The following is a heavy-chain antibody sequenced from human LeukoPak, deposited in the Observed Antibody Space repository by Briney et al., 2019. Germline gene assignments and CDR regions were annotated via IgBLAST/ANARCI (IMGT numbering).Heavy chain of an antibody. CDR2: IYSDRST. CDR3: ARALRGYSYVLDY. CDR1: GFTVSSNY. J-gene: IGHJ4*02. Sequence: GGSLRLSCAVSGFTVSSNYMSWVRQAPGKGLEWVSVIYSDRSTYYADSVKGRFTISRDNSKNTLFLQMNSLRAEDTAVYYCARALRGYSYVLDYWGRGTLVTVSS. D-gene: IGHD5-18*01. V-gene: IGHV3-66*01.